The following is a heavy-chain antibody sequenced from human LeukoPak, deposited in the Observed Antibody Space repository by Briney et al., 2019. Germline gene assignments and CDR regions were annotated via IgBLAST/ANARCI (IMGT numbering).Heavy chain of an antibody. Sequence: GGPLRLSCAASGFTFGSYAMTWVRHAPGKGLEWVSSVSGRGAGTHYADSVKGRFTISRDNSNNTLYLQMNSLRVEDTAVYYCAKATGYYYMDVWGKGTTVTVSS. CDR1: GFTFGSYA. V-gene: IGHV3-23*01. J-gene: IGHJ6*03. CDR3: AKATGYYYMDV. CDR2: VSGRGAGT.